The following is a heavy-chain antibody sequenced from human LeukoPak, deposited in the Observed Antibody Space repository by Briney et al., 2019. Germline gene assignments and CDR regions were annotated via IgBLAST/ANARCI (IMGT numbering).Heavy chain of an antibody. CDR1: GFTFSSYW. D-gene: IGHD6-19*01. Sequence: GGSLRLSCAASGFTFSSYWMHWVRQAPGKGRVWVSPMNTVGSSTNYADSVKGRFTISRDNAKNTLYLQRNRLRAEDTAVYYCARDVQAGPGYWGQGTLVTVSS. CDR3: ARDVQAGPGY. J-gene: IGHJ4*02. CDR2: MNTVGSST. V-gene: IGHV3-74*01.